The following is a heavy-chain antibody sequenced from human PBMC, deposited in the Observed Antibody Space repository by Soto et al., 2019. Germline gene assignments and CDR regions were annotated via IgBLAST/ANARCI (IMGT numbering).Heavy chain of an antibody. J-gene: IGHJ4*02. D-gene: IGHD4-17*01. Sequence: GGSLRLSCAASGFTLSSYWMSWVRQAPGKGLEWVANIKQDGSEKYYVDSVKGRFTISRDNAKNSLYLQMNSLRAEDTAVYYCARESGDGLDYWGQGTLVTVSS. V-gene: IGHV3-7*01. CDR2: IKQDGSEK. CDR3: ARESGDGLDY. CDR1: GFTLSSYW.